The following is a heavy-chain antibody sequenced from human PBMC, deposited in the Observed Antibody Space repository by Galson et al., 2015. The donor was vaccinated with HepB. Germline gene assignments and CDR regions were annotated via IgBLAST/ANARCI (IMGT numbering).Heavy chain of an antibody. D-gene: IGHD3-22*01. V-gene: IGHV3-7*01. CDR2: IKQDGSEK. J-gene: IGHJ6*02. CDR1: GFTFSSYW. CDR3: ARDYYYDSSGKLYYYYGMDV. Sequence: SLRLSCAASGFTFSSYWMSWVRQAPGKGLEWVANIKQDGSEKYYVDSVKGRFTISRDNAKNSLYLQMNSLRAEDTAVYYCARDYYYDSSGKLYYYYGMDVWGQGTTVTVSS.